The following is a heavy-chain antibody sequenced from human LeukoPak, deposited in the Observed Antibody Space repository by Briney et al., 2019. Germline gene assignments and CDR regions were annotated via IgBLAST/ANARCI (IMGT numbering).Heavy chain of an antibody. CDR2: ISSSGSPI. V-gene: IGHV3-48*03. Sequence: GGSLRLSCAASGFTFSSYEMNWARQAPGKGLEWVSYISSSGSPIYYADSVKGRFTVSRDNAKNSLYLQMSSLGAEDTAVYYCARTMAYWGQGTLVAVSS. CDR1: GFTFSSYE. D-gene: IGHD5-24*01. CDR3: ARTMAY. J-gene: IGHJ4*02.